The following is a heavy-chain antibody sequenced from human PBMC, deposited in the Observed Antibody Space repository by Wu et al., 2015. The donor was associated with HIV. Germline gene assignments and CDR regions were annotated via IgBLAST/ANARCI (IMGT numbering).Heavy chain of an antibody. V-gene: IGHV1-69*05. Sequence: QVQLVQSGAEVKKPGSSVKVSCKASGGTFSSYAISWVRQAPGQGLEWMGGIIPIFGTANYAQKFQGRVTITTDESTSTAYMELSSLRSEDTAVYYCARRADTAMVTHYYYGMDVWGQGTTVTVSS. CDR1: GGTFSSYA. D-gene: IGHD5-18*01. CDR2: IIPIFGTA. J-gene: IGHJ6*02. CDR3: ARRADTAMVTHYYYGMDV.